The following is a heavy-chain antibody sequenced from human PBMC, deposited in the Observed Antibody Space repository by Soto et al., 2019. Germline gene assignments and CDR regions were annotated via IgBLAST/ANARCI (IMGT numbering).Heavy chain of an antibody. D-gene: IGHD3-16*02. CDR2: IYYSGST. Sequence: SETLSLTCTVSGGSISSSSYYWGWIRQPPGKGLEWIGYIYYSGSTNYNPSLKSRVTISVDTSKNQFSLKLSSVTAADTAVYYCARHPPDMITFGGVIVGSCLDVWGKGTTVTVPS. V-gene: IGHV4-61*05. CDR1: GGSISSSSYY. J-gene: IGHJ6*04. CDR3: ARHPPDMITFGGVIVGSCLDV.